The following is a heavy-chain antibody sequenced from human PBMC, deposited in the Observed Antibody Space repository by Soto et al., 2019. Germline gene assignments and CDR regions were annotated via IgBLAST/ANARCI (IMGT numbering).Heavy chain of an antibody. CDR1: GYTFTFYS. CDR3: ASSYGSGYRAFDY. D-gene: IGHD3-10*01. Sequence: QVQLVQSGAEVKKPGSSVRVSCKASGYTFTFYSINWVRQAPGLGLEWMGRINPILSMSNYAQRFQGRVTMTADKSTSTAYMELSSLRSEDTAMYYCASSYGSGYRAFDYWGQGALVTVSS. CDR2: INPILSMS. J-gene: IGHJ4*02. V-gene: IGHV1-69*02.